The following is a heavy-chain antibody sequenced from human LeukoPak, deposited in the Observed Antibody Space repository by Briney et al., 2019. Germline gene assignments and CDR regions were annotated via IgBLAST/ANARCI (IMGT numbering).Heavy chain of an antibody. J-gene: IGHJ4*02. CDR3: TRWRGDY. Sequence: ASVKVSCKASGYTFTSYGISWVRQAPGQGLEWMGWISAYNGNTNYAQKLQGRVTMTRNTSISTAYMELSSLRSEDTAVYYCTRWRGDYWGQGTLVTVSS. CDR2: ISAYNGNT. V-gene: IGHV1-18*01. CDR1: GYTFTSYG. D-gene: IGHD3-3*01.